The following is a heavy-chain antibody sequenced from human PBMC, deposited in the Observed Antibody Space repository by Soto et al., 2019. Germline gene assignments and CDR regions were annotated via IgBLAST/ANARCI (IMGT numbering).Heavy chain of an antibody. V-gene: IGHV4-34*01. CDR2: INHSVST. CDR1: GGSFSGYY. CDR3: ASNIAARAGGFDY. J-gene: IGHJ4*02. D-gene: IGHD6-6*01. Sequence: SETLSLTCAVYGGSFSGYYWSWIRQPPGKGLEWIGEINHSVSTNYNPSLKSRVTISVDTSKNQFSLKLSSVTAADTAVYYCASNIAARAGGFDYWGQGTLVTVSS.